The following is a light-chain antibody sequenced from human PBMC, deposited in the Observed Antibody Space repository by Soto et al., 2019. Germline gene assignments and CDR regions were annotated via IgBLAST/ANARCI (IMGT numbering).Light chain of an antibody. CDR1: QSVSSN. V-gene: IGKV3-15*01. CDR3: QQYNNWPPFT. Sequence: EIVMTRSPATLSVSPGERATLSCRASQSVSSNLAWYQQKPGQAPRPLIYGASTRATGIPARFSGSGSGTEFTLTISSLQSEDFAVYYCQQYNNWPPFTFGPGTKVDIK. CDR2: GAS. J-gene: IGKJ3*01.